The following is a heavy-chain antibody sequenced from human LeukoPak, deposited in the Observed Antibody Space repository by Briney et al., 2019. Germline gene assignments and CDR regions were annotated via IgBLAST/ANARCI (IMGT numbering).Heavy chain of an antibody. J-gene: IGHJ4*02. Sequence: GGSLRLSCAASGFTFSSYAMSWVRQAPGKGLEWVSAISGSGGSTYYADSVKGRFTISRDNSKNTLYLQMNSPRAEDTAVYYCASLIVVVPAAPDYWGQGTLVTVSS. CDR1: GFTFSSYA. V-gene: IGHV3-23*01. D-gene: IGHD2-2*01. CDR2: ISGSGGST. CDR3: ASLIVVVPAAPDY.